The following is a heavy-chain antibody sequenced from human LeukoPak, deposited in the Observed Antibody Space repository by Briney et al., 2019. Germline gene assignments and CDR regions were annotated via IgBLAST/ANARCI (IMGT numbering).Heavy chain of an antibody. J-gene: IGHJ4*02. V-gene: IGHV3-74*01. CDR3: ARVRSYYYDSSGYYYFDY. D-gene: IGHD3-22*01. CDR1: GFTFSSYW. Sequence: PGGSLRLTCAASGFTFSSYWMHWVRQAPGKGLVWVSRINSDGSSTSYADSVKGRFTISRDSAKNTLYLQMNSLRAEDTAVYYCARVRSYYYDSSGYYYFDYWGQGTLVTVSS. CDR2: INSDGSST.